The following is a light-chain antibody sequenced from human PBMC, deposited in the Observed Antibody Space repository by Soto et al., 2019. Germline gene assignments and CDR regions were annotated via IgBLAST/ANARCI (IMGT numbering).Light chain of an antibody. J-gene: IGKJ4*01. CDR3: QQDSRWTLT. V-gene: IGKV3-15*01. Sequence: DILMPPSASTQSESPWVRAALSCWASESVSSKLAWYQHKPGQAPRLLIYSASTRATGIPARFSGSGSGTEFTLTISSLQSEDFAVYYCQQDSRWTLTVGGGTKVDIK. CDR2: SAS. CDR1: ESVSSK.